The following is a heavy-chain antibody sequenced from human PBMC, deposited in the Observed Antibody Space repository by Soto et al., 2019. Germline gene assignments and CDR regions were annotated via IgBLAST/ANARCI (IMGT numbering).Heavy chain of an antibody. J-gene: IGHJ5*02. CDR2: ISGSGDNT. CDR3: ASDSGRNWFDP. Sequence: EVQLLESGGGLVQPGESLRLSCAASGFTFSSYAMSWVRQAPGKGLEWVSTISGSGDNTFYADSVKGRVTISRDNSKNTLYVQMNSLRAEDTAIYYCASDSGRNWFDPWGQGTLDTVSS. CDR1: GFTFSSYA. V-gene: IGHV3-23*01.